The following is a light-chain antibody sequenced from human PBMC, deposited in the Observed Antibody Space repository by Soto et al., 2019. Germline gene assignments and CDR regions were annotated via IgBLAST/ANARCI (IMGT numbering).Light chain of an antibody. CDR3: CSFARGTTLV. CDR1: SSDVGNYNL. CDR2: ESG. J-gene: IGLJ3*02. Sequence: QSALTQPASVSGSPGQSITISCTGSSSDVGNYNLVSWYQQHPGKAPKLMIYESGKRPSGVSDRFFGSKSGNTASLTISGLQAEDEADYYCCSFARGTTLVFGGGTKLTVL. V-gene: IGLV2-23*01.